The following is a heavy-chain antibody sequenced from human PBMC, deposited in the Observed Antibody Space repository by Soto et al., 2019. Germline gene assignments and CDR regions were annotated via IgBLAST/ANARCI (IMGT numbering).Heavy chain of an antibody. Sequence: GGSLRLSCAASGFTVSPYLMHWVRQAPGEGLVWVSYIKRDGSRTKDADSVKGRFTISRDNARNTLYLRMNSLRAEDTAVYYCARDNNWSYDSWGRGTLVTVSS. CDR2: IKRDGSRT. J-gene: IGHJ4*02. V-gene: IGHV3-74*03. D-gene: IGHD1-1*01. CDR1: GFTVSPYL. CDR3: ARDNNWSYDS.